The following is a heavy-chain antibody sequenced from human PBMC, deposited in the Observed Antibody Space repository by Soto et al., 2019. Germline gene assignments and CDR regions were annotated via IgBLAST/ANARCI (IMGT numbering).Heavy chain of an antibody. CDR3: ASFSSGKLPDYYYYGMDV. Sequence: EVQLVESGGGLVKPGGSLRLSCAASGFTFSSYIMNWVRQAPGKGLEWVSSISSSSSYIYYADSVKGRFTISRDNARKSLYLQMNSLRAEDTAVYYCASFSSGKLPDYYYYGMDVWGQGTTVTVSS. J-gene: IGHJ6*02. V-gene: IGHV3-21*01. CDR2: ISSSSSYI. CDR1: GFTFSSYI. D-gene: IGHD3-10*01.